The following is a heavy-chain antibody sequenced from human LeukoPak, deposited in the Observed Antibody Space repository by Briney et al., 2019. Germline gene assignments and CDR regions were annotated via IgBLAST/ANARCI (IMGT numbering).Heavy chain of an antibody. CDR2: ISYDGSNK. Sequence: PGGSLRVSCAASGFTFSSYAMHWVRQAPGKGLEWVAVISYDGSNKYYADSVKGRFTISRDNSKNTLYLQMNSLRAEDTAVYYCARENGDYAFDYWGQGTLVTVSS. J-gene: IGHJ4*02. V-gene: IGHV3-30-3*01. CDR3: ARENGDYAFDY. D-gene: IGHD4-17*01. CDR1: GFTFSSYA.